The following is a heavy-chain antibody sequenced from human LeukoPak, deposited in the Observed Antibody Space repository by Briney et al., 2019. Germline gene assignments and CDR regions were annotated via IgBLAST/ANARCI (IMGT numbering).Heavy chain of an antibody. V-gene: IGHV1-69*13. Sequence: ASVKVSCKASGGTYSSYAISWVRQAPGQGLEWMGGIIPIFGTANYAQKFQGRVTITADESTSTAYMELSSLRSEDTAVYYCAREYCSSTSCYRYFDYWGQGTLVTVSS. CDR3: AREYCSSTSCYRYFDY. CDR1: GGTYSSYA. CDR2: IIPIFGTA. J-gene: IGHJ4*02. D-gene: IGHD2-2*01.